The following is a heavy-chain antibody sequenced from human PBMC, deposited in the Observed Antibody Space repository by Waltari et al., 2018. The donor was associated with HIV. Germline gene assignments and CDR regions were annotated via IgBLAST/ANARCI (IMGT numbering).Heavy chain of an antibody. J-gene: IGHJ4*02. D-gene: IGHD6-19*01. CDR2: ICPGDSET. CDR3: ARASQWLEGVFDY. Sequence: EVQLVQSGAEVKKPGESLKISCKGSGYSFTSYWIGWVRQMPGKGLEWMGIICPGDSETRYNPSFQGQIPISTDKSSSTAYLQGSSLKASDTAMYYCARASQWLEGVFDYWGQGTLVTVSS. V-gene: IGHV5-51*01. CDR1: GYSFTSYW.